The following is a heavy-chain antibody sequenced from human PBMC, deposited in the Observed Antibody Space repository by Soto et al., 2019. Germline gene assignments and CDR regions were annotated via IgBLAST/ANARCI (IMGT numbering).Heavy chain of an antibody. Sequence: SETLSLTCTVSGGSISSYYWSWIRQPPGKGLEWIGYIYYSGRTNYNPSLKSRVTISVDTSKNPFSLKLSSVTAADTAVYYCARSDGRYWGQGTLVTVSS. V-gene: IGHV4-59*01. CDR2: IYYSGRT. CDR1: GGSISSYY. J-gene: IGHJ4*02. CDR3: ARSDGRY.